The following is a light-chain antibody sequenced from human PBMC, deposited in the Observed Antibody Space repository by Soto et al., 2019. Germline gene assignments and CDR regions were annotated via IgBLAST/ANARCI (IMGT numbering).Light chain of an antibody. Sequence: DIQMTQSPSSLSSSVGDRVTITCRASQSISSYLNWYKQKPGKAPKLLIYAASSLQSGVPSRFSGRGSGTDFTLTISSLKPEDFETYYCQQSYSTPLTFGGGTKVDIK. CDR3: QQSYSTPLT. J-gene: IGKJ4*01. V-gene: IGKV1-39*01. CDR2: AAS. CDR1: QSISSY.